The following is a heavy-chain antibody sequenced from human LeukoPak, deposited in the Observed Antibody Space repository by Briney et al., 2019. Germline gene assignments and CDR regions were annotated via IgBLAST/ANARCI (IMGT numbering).Heavy chain of an antibody. J-gene: IGHJ4*02. CDR1: GGSISSYY. Sequence: SETLSLTCTVSGGSISSYYWSWIRQPAGKGLEWIGRIYTSGSTNYNPSLKSRVTMSVDTSKNQFSLKLSSVTAADTAVYYCARERNVLRYFDWPWYFDHWGQGTLVTVSS. CDR2: IYTSGST. CDR3: ARERNVLRYFDWPWYFDH. D-gene: IGHD3-9*01. V-gene: IGHV4-4*07.